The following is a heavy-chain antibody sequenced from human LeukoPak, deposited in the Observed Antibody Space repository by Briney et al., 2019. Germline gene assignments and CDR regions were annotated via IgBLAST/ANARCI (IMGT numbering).Heavy chain of an antibody. Sequence: ASVKVSCKASGGTFSSYAISWVRQAPGQGLEWMGGIIPIFGTANYAQKFQGRVTITTDESTSTAYMELSSLRSEDTAVYYCASSQQLVRSQRYYYYYYYMDVWGKGTTVTVSS. J-gene: IGHJ6*03. CDR2: IIPIFGTA. CDR1: GGTFSSYA. V-gene: IGHV1-69*05. D-gene: IGHD6-13*01. CDR3: ASSQQLVRSQRYYYYYYYMDV.